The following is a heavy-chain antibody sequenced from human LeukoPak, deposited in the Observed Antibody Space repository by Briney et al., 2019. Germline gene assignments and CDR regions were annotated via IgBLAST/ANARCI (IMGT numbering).Heavy chain of an antibody. V-gene: IGHV3-30-3*01. CDR2: TSSDLNVK. CDR3: AREVYYGSGSPPSLYFDY. CDR1: GFTFRNYV. D-gene: IGHD3-10*01. J-gene: IGHJ4*02. Sequence: PGGSLRLSCAASGFTFRNYVIHWVRQAPGKGLEWVAVTSSDLNVKLYADSVKGRFTISRDNSRSTLYLQMNSLRPEDTAIYYCAREVYYGSGSPPSLYFDYWGQGTLVTVSS.